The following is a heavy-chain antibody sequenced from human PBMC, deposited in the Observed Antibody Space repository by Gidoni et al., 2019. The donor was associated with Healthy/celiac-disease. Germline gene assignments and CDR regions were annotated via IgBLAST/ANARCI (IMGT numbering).Heavy chain of an antibody. J-gene: IGHJ6*02. CDR3: AKGDQLLPGYYYGMDV. V-gene: IGHV3-23*01. Sequence: EVQLLESGGGLVQPGGSLRLSCAASGFTFSSYAMSWVRQAPGKGLEWVSAISGSGGSTYYADSVKGRFTISRDNSKNTLYLQMNSLRAEDTAVYYCAKGDQLLPGYYYGMDVWGQGTTVTVSS. CDR1: GFTFSSYA. CDR2: ISGSGGST. D-gene: IGHD2-2*01.